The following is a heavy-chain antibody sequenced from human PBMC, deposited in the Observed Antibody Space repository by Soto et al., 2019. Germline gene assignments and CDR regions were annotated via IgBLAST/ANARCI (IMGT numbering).Heavy chain of an antibody. CDR3: ASLGGYDNPPDFDY. V-gene: IGHV1-69*13. CDR1: GGTFSSYA. CDR2: IIPIFGTA. D-gene: IGHD5-12*01. J-gene: IGHJ4*02. Sequence: SVKVSCKASGGTFSSYAISWVRQAPGQGLEWMGGIIPIFGTANYAQKFQGRVTITADESTSTAYMELSSLRSEDTAVYYCASLGGYDNPPDFDYWGQGTLVTVSS.